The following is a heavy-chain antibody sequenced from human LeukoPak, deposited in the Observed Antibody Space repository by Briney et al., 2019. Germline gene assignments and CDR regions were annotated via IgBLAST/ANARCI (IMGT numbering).Heavy chain of an antibody. V-gene: IGHV3-30*18. CDR1: GFSFSSFG. CDR3: AKDSSFGSGSYYNTET. J-gene: IGHJ3*01. CDR2: ISYDGSNK. D-gene: IGHD3-10*01. Sequence: GTSLTLSCGASGFSFSSFGMHGVRQARGKGLEWLAVISYDGSNKYYADSVKGRFTISRDNSKNTLLLQINSLRPDDTAVYYCAKDSSFGSGSYYNTETWGQGTMVTVSS.